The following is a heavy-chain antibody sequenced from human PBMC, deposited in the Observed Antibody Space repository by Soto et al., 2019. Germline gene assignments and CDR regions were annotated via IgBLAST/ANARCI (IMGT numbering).Heavy chain of an antibody. J-gene: IGHJ6*02. CDR2: MNPNSGNT. Sequence: ASVKVSCKASGYTFTSYDINWVRQATGQGLEWMGWMNPNSGNTGYAQKFQGRVTMTRNTSISTAYMELSSLRSEDTAVYYCARDYYYGSGSSYYGMDVWGQGTTVTVSS. D-gene: IGHD3-10*01. CDR1: GYTFTSYD. CDR3: ARDYYYGSGSSYYGMDV. V-gene: IGHV1-8*01.